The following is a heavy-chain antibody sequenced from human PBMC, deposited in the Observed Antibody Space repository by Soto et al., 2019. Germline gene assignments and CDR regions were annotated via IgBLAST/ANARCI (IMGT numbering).Heavy chain of an antibody. CDR3: ARDAGQQRLDY. Sequence: GXSVKVSCKASGYTFTRYGISWVRQAPGQGLEWMGGXSAYNXNTNYAQKLQGXVTMTTDTXTSTEYMELRSLRYDDKDVYYCARDAGQQRLDYWGKGTLVTVYS. CDR2: XSAYNXNT. V-gene: IGHV1-18*01. J-gene: IGHJ4*02. CDR1: GYTFTRYG. D-gene: IGHD6-13*01.